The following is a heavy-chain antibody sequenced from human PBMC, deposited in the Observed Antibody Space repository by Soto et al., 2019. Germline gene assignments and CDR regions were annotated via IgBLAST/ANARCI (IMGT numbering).Heavy chain of an antibody. CDR1: GYIFNIYW. V-gene: IGHV5-51*01. CDR2: IYPGDSYI. Sequence: PGESLTISCKASGYIFNIYWIGWVRQMPGKGLEWMGVIYPGDSYISYSPSFQGHVTISADKSISTAYLQWSSLKASDTAMYYCARFRNSGWGMDVWGQGTTVTVSS. D-gene: IGHD5-12*01. J-gene: IGHJ6*02. CDR3: ARFRNSGWGMDV.